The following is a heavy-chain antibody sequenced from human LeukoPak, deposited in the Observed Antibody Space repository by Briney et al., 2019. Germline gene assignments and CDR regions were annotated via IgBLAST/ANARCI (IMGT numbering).Heavy chain of an antibody. CDR1: GFTFSSYW. D-gene: IGHD6-6*01. CDR3: ARGTEYSSSSADY. Sequence: GSLRLSCAASGFTFSSYWMSWVRQAPGKGLEWVANIKQDGSEKYYVDSVKGRFTISRDNAKNSLYLQMNSLSAEDTAVYYCARGTEYSSSSADYWGQGTLVTVSS. V-gene: IGHV3-7*04. J-gene: IGHJ4*02. CDR2: IKQDGSEK.